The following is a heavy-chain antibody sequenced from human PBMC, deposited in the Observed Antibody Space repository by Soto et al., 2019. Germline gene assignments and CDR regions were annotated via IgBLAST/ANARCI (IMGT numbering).Heavy chain of an antibody. CDR1: GFTFSSYS. CDR3: ARDPTLLGPSSSWTADAFDI. V-gene: IGHV3-48*01. Sequence: EVQLVESGGGLVQPGGSLRLSCAASGFTFSSYSMNWVRQAPGKGLEWVSYISSSSSTIYYADSVKGRFTISRDNAKNSLYLQMNSLRAEDTAVYYCARDPTLLGPSSSWTADAFDIWGQGTMVTVSS. J-gene: IGHJ3*02. CDR2: ISSSSSTI. D-gene: IGHD6-13*01.